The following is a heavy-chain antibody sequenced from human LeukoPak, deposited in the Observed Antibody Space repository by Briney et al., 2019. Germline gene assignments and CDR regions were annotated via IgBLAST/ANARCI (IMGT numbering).Heavy chain of an antibody. CDR1: GGSISSSRYY. CDR2: IYYSGST. V-gene: IGHV4-39*01. CDR3: ARHWRIAARPGWFDP. Sequence: SETLSLTCTVSGGSISSSRYYWGWIRQPPGKGLEWIGSIYYSGSTYYNPSLKSRVTISVDTSKNQFSLKLSSVTAADTAVYYCARHWRIAARPGWFDPWGQGTLVIVSS. J-gene: IGHJ5*02. D-gene: IGHD6-6*01.